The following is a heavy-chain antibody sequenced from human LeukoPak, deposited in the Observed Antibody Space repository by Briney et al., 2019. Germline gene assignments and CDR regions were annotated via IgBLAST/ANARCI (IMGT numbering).Heavy chain of an antibody. CDR2: ISAYHGNT. J-gene: IGHJ3*02. CDR1: GYTFTSYG. D-gene: IGHD3-16*02. Sequence: GASVKVSCKASGYTFTSYGISWVRQAPGQGLEWMGWISAYHGNTNYAQKLQGRVTMTTDTSTSTAYMELRSLRSDDTAVYYCARSLSPSYDYVWGSYRYPAFDIWGQGTMVTVSS. CDR3: ARSLSPSYDYVWGSYRYPAFDI. V-gene: IGHV1-18*04.